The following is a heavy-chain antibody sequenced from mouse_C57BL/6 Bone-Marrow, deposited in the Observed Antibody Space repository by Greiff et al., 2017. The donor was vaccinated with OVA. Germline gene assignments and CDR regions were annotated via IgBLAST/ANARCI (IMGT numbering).Heavy chain of an antibody. CDR2: LWWDDDK. J-gene: IGHJ2*01. D-gene: IGHD2-3*01. CDR3: ALIGGLLRYYVDY. Sequence: QVTLKVSGPGILQPSQTLSLTCSFSGFSLSNFGMGVGWLRQPSGKGLEWLVHLWWDDDKYYTPALKSRLTISKDNAKNRVYLKIANVDTADISTYCCALIGGLLRYYVDYWGQGTTLTVAS. CDR1: GFSLSNFGMG. V-gene: IGHV8-8*01.